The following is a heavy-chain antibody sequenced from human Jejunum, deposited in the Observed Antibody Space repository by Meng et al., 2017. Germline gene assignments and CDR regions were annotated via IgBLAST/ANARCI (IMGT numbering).Heavy chain of an antibody. CDR1: GLTLNSYA. CDR2: ISYDGGHE. V-gene: IGHV3-30*01. Sequence: RGSLRLSCATSGLTLNSYAMHWVRQAPGKGLEWVAVISYDGGHEYYGDSLKSRFTNSRDNSKNTLYLQMNSLGAEDTAVYYCARGQDRYCSGGRCYHQRWGQGTLVTVSS. CDR3: ARGQDRYCSGGRCYHQR. D-gene: IGHD2-15*01. J-gene: IGHJ4*02.